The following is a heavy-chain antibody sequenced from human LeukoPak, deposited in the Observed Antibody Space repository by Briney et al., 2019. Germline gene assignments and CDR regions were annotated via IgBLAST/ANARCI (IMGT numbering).Heavy chain of an antibody. CDR3: ARHADIAVAGALEADDAFDI. J-gene: IGHJ3*02. V-gene: IGHV4-59*08. CDR2: SYYSGST. CDR1: GGSISSYY. Sequence: SETLSLTCTVSGGSISSYYCSWIWQPPGQGQERIGYSYYSGSTNYNPSLTSRVTITVDISKNQFSLKLSSVTAADTAVYYCARHADIAVAGALEADDAFDIWGQGTMVTVSS. D-gene: IGHD6-19*01.